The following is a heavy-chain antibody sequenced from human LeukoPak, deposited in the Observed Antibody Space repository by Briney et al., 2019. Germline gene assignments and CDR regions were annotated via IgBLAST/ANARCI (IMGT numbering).Heavy chain of an antibody. J-gene: IGHJ4*02. D-gene: IGHD5-18*01. CDR2: IFNSGNT. CDR3: ARGAYSYRFDY. Sequence: SETLSLTCTVSGASISSYYWSWIRQPPGKGLEWIGDIFNSGNTNYNPSLKSRVTISVDTSKNQFSLKLTSGTAADTAVYYCARGAYSYRFDYWGPGTLVTVSS. CDR1: GASISSYY. V-gene: IGHV4-59*08.